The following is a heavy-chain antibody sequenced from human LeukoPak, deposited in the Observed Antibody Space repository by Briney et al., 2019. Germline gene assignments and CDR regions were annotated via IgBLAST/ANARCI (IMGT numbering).Heavy chain of an antibody. D-gene: IGHD3-10*01. V-gene: IGHV4-59*01. J-gene: IGHJ3*02. Sequence: SETLSLTCTVSGGSISSYYWSWIRQPPGKGLEWIGYIYYSGSTNYNPSLKSRVTISVDTSKNQFSLKLSSVTAADTAVYYCARDRPYSITMVRGLHDAFDIWGQGTMVTVSS. CDR1: GGSISSYY. CDR3: ARDRPYSITMVRGLHDAFDI. CDR2: IYYSGST.